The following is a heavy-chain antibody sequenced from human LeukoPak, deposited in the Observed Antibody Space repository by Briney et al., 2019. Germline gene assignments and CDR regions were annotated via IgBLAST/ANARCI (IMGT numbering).Heavy chain of an antibody. CDR3: VNLSSSWYIAY. CDR2: INHSGST. J-gene: IGHJ4*02. CDR1: GGSFSGYY. Sequence: PSETLSLTRAVYGGSFSGYYWSWIRQPPGKGLEWIGEINHSGSTNYNPSLKSRVTISVDTSKNQFSLKLSSVTAADTAVYYCVNLSSSWYIAYWGQGTLVTVSS. D-gene: IGHD6-13*01. V-gene: IGHV4-34*01.